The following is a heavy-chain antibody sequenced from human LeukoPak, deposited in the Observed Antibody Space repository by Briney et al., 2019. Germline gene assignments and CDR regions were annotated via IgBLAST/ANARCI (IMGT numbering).Heavy chain of an antibody. V-gene: IGHV1-46*01. J-gene: IGHJ4*02. CDR1: GYTFTSYY. CDR3: ARTYSSSDEFDY. Sequence: ASVKVSCKASGYTFTSYYMHWVRQAPGQGLEWMGIINPSGGSTTYAQKFQGRVAMTRDTSTSRVYMEVSSLRSEDTAVYYCARTYSSSDEFDYWGQGTLVTVSS. CDR2: INPSGGST. D-gene: IGHD6-13*01.